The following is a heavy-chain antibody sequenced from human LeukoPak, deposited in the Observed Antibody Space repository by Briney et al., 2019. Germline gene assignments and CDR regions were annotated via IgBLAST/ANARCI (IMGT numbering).Heavy chain of an antibody. V-gene: IGHV4-59*08. CDR3: TRHQTNNYGPGTPFDF. Sequence: SETLSLTCTVYGGSISSYYWSWIRQPAGKWLGWMGCIYKTGSTNYSPSIKSRVFISVDTSNNQFSLKLSSVTAADTAVYFCTRHQTNNYGPGTPFDFWGQGTLVSVSS. J-gene: IGHJ4*02. CDR2: IYKTGST. CDR1: GGSISSYY. D-gene: IGHD3-10*01.